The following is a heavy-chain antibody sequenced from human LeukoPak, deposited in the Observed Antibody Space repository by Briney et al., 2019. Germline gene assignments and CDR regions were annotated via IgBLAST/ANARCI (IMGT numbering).Heavy chain of an antibody. V-gene: IGHV3-23*01. Sequence: GGSLRLSCAASGFTFSSYAMSWVRQAPGKGLEWVSAISGSGGSTYYADSVKGRFTISRDNSKNTLYLQMNSLRAEDTAVYYCAKSRLGQWLAAEYFQHWGQGTLVTVSS. D-gene: IGHD6-19*01. CDR3: AKSRLGQWLAAEYFQH. CDR1: GFTFSSYA. CDR2: ISGSGGST. J-gene: IGHJ1*01.